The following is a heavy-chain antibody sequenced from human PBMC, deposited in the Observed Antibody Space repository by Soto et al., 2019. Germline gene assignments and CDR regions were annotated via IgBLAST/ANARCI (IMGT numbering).Heavy chain of an antibody. CDR1: GGSISSSSYY. CDR3: ARLTMTTVLFDY. J-gene: IGHJ4*02. V-gene: IGHV4-39*01. CDR2: IYYSGST. Sequence: TSETLSLTCTVSGGSISSSSYYWGWIRQPPGKGLEWIGSIYYSGSTYYNPSLKSRVTISVDTSKNQFSLKLSSVTAADTAVYYCARLTMTTVLFDYWGQGTLVTVSS. D-gene: IGHD4-4*01.